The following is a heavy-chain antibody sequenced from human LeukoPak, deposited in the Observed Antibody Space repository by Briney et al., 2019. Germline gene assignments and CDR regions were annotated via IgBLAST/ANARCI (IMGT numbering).Heavy chain of an antibody. Sequence: GRSLRLSCAASGFTFSSYDMHWVRQAPGKGLEWVSYISNSGSTKYYADSVKGRFTISRDNANNSLYLQMNSLRAEDTAVYYCARVDTMGFDYWGQGTLVTVSS. CDR3: ARVDTMGFDY. D-gene: IGHD3-10*01. CDR1: GFTFSSYD. CDR2: ISNSGSTK. J-gene: IGHJ4*02. V-gene: IGHV3-48*03.